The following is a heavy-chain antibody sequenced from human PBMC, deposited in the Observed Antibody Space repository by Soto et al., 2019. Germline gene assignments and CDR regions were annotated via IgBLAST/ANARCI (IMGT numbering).Heavy chain of an antibody. Sequence: SLTCTVSSGSVSSHSYYWSWIRQPPGKGLEWIGYIYYSGSTYYNPSLKSQVTISVDTSKNQFSLKLRSVTAADTAVYYCARTYCSSASCYGLYYFGMDVWGQGTTVTVSS. CDR2: IYYSGST. D-gene: IGHD2-2*01. CDR1: SGSVSSHSYY. CDR3: ARTYCSSASCYGLYYFGMDV. J-gene: IGHJ6*02. V-gene: IGHV4-61*01.